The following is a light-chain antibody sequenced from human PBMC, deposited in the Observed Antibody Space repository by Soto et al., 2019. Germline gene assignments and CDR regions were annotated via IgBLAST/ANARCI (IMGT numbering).Light chain of an antibody. CDR1: SSDVGGYSF. Sequence: QSVLTQPPSASGSPGQSVTISCTGTSSDVGGYSFVSWYQHHPGKAPKLMIYEVNKRPSGVPDRFSGSKSGNTASLTVSGLQAEDEADYYCSSYAGSNTWVFGGGTKLTLL. CDR2: EVN. CDR3: SSYAGSNTWV. J-gene: IGLJ3*02. V-gene: IGLV2-8*01.